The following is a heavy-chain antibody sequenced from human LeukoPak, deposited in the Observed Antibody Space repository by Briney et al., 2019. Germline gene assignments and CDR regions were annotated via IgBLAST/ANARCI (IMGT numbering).Heavy chain of an antibody. J-gene: IGHJ4*02. Sequence: PGGSLRLSCAASGFTFSSYWMSWVRQAPGKGLEWVANIKQDGSEKYYVDSVKGRFTISRDNAKNSLYLQMNSLRAEDTAVYYCARDQLLWFGEPYYFDYWGQGTLVTVSS. CDR3: ARDQLLWFGEPYYFDY. CDR1: GFTFSSYW. CDR2: IKQDGSEK. V-gene: IGHV3-7*01. D-gene: IGHD3-10*01.